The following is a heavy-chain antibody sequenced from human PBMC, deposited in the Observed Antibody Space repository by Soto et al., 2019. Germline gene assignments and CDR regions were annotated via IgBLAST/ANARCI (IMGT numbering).Heavy chain of an antibody. CDR1: AFTFSDYS. D-gene: IGHD3-3*01. CDR3: ARFVEWLDY. Sequence: GGSLRLSCVASAFTFSDYSMNWVRQAPGKGLEWISYISSGSDIVYYADSVKGRFTISRDNARNSVYLQMNSLRDEDTAVYYCARFVEWLDYWGQGALVTVSS. J-gene: IGHJ4*02. CDR2: ISSGSDIV. V-gene: IGHV3-48*02.